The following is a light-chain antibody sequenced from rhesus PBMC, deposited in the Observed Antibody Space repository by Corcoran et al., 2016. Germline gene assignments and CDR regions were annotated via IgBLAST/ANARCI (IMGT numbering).Light chain of an antibody. CDR3: QQGYNTPWT. CDR1: QGISSW. CDR2: AAS. J-gene: IGKJ1*01. V-gene: IGKV1-18*01. Sequence: DIQMTQSPSSLSASVGDKVTITCRASQGISSWLAWYQQKPGKVPKLLIYAASSLQSGGPSRFSGSGSGTDYTLTISSLQPEDFATYYCQQGYNTPWTFGQGTKVEIK.